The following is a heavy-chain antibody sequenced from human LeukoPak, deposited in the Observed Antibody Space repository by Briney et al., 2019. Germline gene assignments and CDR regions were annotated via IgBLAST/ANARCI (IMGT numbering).Heavy chain of an antibody. CDR2: IIPNDGDT. J-gene: IGHJ4*02. CDR3: ARANFLYCSSSTCLFDY. V-gene: IGHV1-2*02. D-gene: IGHD2-2*01. CDR1: GYTFTDYY. Sequence: ASVKASCKASGYTFTDYYMHWVRQAPGQGFEWMGWIIPNDGDTNYAQKFQGRITMTRDTSISTAHMEVSRLRSDDTAVYYCARANFLYCSSSTCLFDYWGQGTLVTVSS.